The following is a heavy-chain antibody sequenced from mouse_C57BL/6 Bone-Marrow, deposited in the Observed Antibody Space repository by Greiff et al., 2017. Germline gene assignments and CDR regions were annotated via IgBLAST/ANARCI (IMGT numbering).Heavy chain of an antibody. CDR2: INPNNGVT. V-gene: IGHV1-18*01. CDR1: GYTFTDYN. D-gene: IGHD2-3*01. Sequence: EVQLQESGPELVKPGASVKIPCKASGYTFTDYNMDWVKQSHGKSLEWIGDINPNNGVTIYNQKFKGKATLTVDKSSSTAYMELRILTSEDTAVYYGARGDGYYVWFAYWGQGTLVTVSA. CDR3: ARGDGYYVWFAY. J-gene: IGHJ3*01.